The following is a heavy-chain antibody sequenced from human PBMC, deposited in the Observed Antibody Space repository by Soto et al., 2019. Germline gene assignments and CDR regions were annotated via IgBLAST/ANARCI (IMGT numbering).Heavy chain of an antibody. Sequence: SETLSLTCNISGGSINSGQSSWSWIRQTPGKXLXWXXXIXHXXXPXXXXSFESRLTLSIDRTKNHCALNLQSVTAADRAVYYCARGGGYDSFEYWGQGILVTVS. V-gene: IGHV4-30-2*01. CDR3: ARGGGYDSFEY. D-gene: IGHD5-12*01. CDR1: GGSINSGQSS. J-gene: IGHJ4*02. CDR2: IXHXXXP.